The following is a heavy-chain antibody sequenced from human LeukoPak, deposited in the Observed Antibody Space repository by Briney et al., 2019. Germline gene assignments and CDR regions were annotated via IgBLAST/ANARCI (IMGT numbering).Heavy chain of an antibody. CDR3: ATETGGPTTVVTYYFDY. J-gene: IGHJ4*02. D-gene: IGHD4-23*01. CDR2: FDPEDGET. CDR1: GYTLTELS. Sequence: GASVKVSCKVSGYTLTELSMHWVRQAPGKGLEWMGGFDPEDGETIYAQKFQGRVTMTEDTSTDTAYMELSSLRSEDTAVYYCATETGGPTTVVTYYFDYWGQGTLVTVSS. V-gene: IGHV1-24*01.